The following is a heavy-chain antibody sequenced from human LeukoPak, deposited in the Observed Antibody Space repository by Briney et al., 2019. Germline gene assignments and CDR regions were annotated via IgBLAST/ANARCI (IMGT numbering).Heavy chain of an antibody. J-gene: IGHJ5*02. CDR3: AKDLYSSGWYQDSSGA. CDR2: ISGSGGST. V-gene: IGHV3-23*01. D-gene: IGHD6-19*01. Sequence: GGSLRLSCAASGFTFSSYAMSWVRQAPGKGLEWVSAISGSGGSTYYADSVKGRFTISRDNSKNTLYLQMNSLRAEDTAVYYCAKDLYSSGWYQDSSGAWGQGTLVTVSS. CDR1: GFTFSSYA.